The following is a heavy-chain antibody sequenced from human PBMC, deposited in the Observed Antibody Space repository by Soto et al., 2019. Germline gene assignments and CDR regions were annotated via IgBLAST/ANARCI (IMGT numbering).Heavy chain of an antibody. J-gene: IGHJ6*02. CDR3: ASSGYLYAMDV. CDR1: GGAFRSYV. V-gene: IGHV1-69*01. Sequence: QVQLVQSGAEVKKSGSSVKVSCKASGGAFRSYVVNWVRQVTGQGLEWMGGIIPIFGTPKYAQKFQGRVTITADESASTVYMELSSLRSDYTAVYYCASSGYLYAMDVWCQGTTVTVSS. CDR2: IIPIFGTP. D-gene: IGHD3-22*01.